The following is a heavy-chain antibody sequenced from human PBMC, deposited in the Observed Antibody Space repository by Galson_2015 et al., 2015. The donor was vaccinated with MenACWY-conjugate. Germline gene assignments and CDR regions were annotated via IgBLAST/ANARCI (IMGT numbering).Heavy chain of an antibody. CDR3: AHVPLGFARGLVPFDY. D-gene: IGHD6-6*01. CDR1: GFSLSTSGVG. J-gene: IGHJ4*02. CDR2: IYWDDDK. V-gene: IGHV2-5*02. Sequence: PALVKPTQTLTLTCTFSGFSLSTSGVGVGWIRQPPGKALEWLALIYWDDDKRYSPSLKSRLTITKDTSKNQVVLTMTNMDPVDTATYYCAHVPLGFARGLVPFDYWGQGTLVTVSS.